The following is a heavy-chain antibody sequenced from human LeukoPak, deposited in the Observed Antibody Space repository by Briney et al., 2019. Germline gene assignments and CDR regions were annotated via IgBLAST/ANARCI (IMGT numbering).Heavy chain of an antibody. CDR3: ASGMTAMVY. Sequence: GGSLRLSCGASGFTFSEFWMTWVRQAPGKGLEWVANIKQDGRETGYVDSVKGRFTISRDNAKNSLSLHMNNLRVEDTAVYYCASGMTAMVYWGQGTLVTVSS. CDR2: IKQDGRET. V-gene: IGHV3-7*01. D-gene: IGHD4-23*01. CDR1: GFTFSEFW. J-gene: IGHJ4*02.